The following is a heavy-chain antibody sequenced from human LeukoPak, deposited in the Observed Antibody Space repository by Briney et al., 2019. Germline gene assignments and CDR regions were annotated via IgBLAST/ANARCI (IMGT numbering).Heavy chain of an antibody. Sequence: SETLSLTCTVSGASISSYYWSWIRQPPGTGLEWIGYIYYSGSTYYNPSLKSRVTISVDTSKNQFSLKLSSVTAADTAVYYCARHLQNSYYYSMDVWGTGTTVTVSS. CDR1: GASISSYY. CDR2: IYYSGST. D-gene: IGHD3-3*02. V-gene: IGHV4-59*04. J-gene: IGHJ6*03. CDR3: ARHLQNSYYYSMDV.